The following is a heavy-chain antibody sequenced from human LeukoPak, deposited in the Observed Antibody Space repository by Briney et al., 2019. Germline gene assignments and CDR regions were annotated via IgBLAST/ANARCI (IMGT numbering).Heavy chain of an antibody. CDR3: ARQEGGIVGPY. Sequence: SETLSLTCTVSGGSINSYFWTWIRQPAGKGLEWIGRIXXXGXTXXXXSXXXRVTMSVDTSKNQFSLKLNSVTAADTAVYYCARQEGGIVGPYWGQGTLVTVSS. J-gene: IGHJ4*02. CDR1: GGSINSYF. V-gene: IGHV4-4*07. D-gene: IGHD1-26*01. CDR2: IXXXGXT.